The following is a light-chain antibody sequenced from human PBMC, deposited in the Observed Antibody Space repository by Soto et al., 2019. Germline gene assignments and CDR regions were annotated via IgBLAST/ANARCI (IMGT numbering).Light chain of an antibody. CDR1: QSISVTY. CDR3: HQYGYSPKT. Sequence: EIVLTQSPGTLSLSPGERATLSCRASQSISVTYLAWYQQKPGRAPRILIYGASNRATGIPDRFSGSGSGTDFTLTISRLEPEDFAVYYCHQYGYSPKTFGQGTKVDIK. CDR2: GAS. V-gene: IGKV3-20*01. J-gene: IGKJ1*01.